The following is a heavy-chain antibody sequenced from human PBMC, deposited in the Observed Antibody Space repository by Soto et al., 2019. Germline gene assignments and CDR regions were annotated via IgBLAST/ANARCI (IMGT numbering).Heavy chain of an antibody. CDR2: IYYSGST. D-gene: IGHD4-17*01. CDR1: GGSISSSSYY. V-gene: IGHV4-39*01. Sequence: SETLSLTCTVSGGSISSSSYYWGWIRQPPGKGLEWIGSIYYSGSTYYNPSLKSRVTISVDTSKNQFSLKLSSVTAADTAVYYCATHDRTSTEPKFDYWGQGTLVTVSS. CDR3: ATHDRTSTEPKFDY. J-gene: IGHJ4*02.